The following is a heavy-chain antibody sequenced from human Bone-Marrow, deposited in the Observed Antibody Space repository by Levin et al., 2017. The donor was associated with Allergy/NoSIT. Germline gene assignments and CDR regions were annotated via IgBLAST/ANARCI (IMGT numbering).Heavy chain of an antibody. Sequence: PGGSPRLSCAASGILFSSYDMNWVRQAPGKGLEWVSSISAGGNYIYYADSVKGRFTISRDNAKNSLFLQMNSLRAEDTAVYYCASWAMYHYDRSAFDYFYYAMDVWGQGTTVTVSS. CDR1: GILFSSYD. CDR2: ISAGGNYI. D-gene: IGHD3-22*01. J-gene: IGHJ6*02. CDR3: ASWAMYHYDRSAFDYFYYAMDV. V-gene: IGHV3-21*01.